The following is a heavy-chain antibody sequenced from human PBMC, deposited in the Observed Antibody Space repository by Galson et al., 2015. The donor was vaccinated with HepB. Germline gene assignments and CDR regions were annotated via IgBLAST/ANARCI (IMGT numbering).Heavy chain of an antibody. CDR2: ISSSSSTI. V-gene: IGHV3-48*01. D-gene: IGHD2-15*01. J-gene: IGHJ5*02. Sequence: SLRLSCAASGFTFNNYSMNWVRQAPGKGLEWVSYISSSSSTIYYADTVKGRFTISRDTAKNSLYLQMNSLRAEDTAVYYCARGIVVVVVATPGSSWFDPWGQGTLVTVSS. CDR3: ARGIVVVVVATPGSSWFDP. CDR1: GFTFNNYS.